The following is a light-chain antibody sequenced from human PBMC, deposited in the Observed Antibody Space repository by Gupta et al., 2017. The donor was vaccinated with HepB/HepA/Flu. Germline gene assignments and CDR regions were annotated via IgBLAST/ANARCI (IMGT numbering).Light chain of an antibody. CDR1: QSVNSNY. J-gene: IGKJ1*01. CDR3: QHYGSSLVT. Sequence: EIVLTQSPGTLSLSPGERATLSCRASQSVNSNYLAWYQQKPGQAPRLLIFGASSRATAIPDRFSGSGSGTDFTLTISRLEPEDFAVYYCQHYGSSLVTFGQGTKVEIK. V-gene: IGKV3-20*01. CDR2: GAS.